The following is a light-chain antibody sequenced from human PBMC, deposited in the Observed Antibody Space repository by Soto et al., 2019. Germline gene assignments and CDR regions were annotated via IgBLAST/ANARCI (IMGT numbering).Light chain of an antibody. CDR3: QQYSSSPPEFT. CDR2: GAS. Sequence: EIVLTQSPGTLSVSPGERVTLSCRASQSVGSSYLAWYQQRPGQAPRLLIFGASYRATSIPDRFSGSGSGTDFTLNISRREPGGFSVYYCQQYSSSPPEFTFGPGTKVDSK. CDR1: QSVGSSY. J-gene: IGKJ3*01. V-gene: IGKV3-20*01.